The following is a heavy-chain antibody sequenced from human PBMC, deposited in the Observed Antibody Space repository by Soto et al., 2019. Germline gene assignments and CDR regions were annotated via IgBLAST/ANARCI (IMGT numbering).Heavy chain of an antibody. Sequence: PSETLSLTCAVSGGSISSSNWWSWVRQPPGKGLEWIGEIYHSGSTNYNPSLKSRVTISVDKSKNQFSLKLSSVTAADTAVYYCAGLGDYYGSGDYWGQGTLVTVSS. D-gene: IGHD3-10*01. CDR1: GGSISSSNW. V-gene: IGHV4-4*02. CDR3: AGLGDYYGSGDY. J-gene: IGHJ4*02. CDR2: IYHSGST.